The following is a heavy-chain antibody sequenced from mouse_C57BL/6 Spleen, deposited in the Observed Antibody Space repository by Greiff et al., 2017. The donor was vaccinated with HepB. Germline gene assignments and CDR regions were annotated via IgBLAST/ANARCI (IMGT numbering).Heavy chain of an antibody. CDR1: GFTFSSYA. CDR3: ARDGLDYGNAY. D-gene: IGHD1-1*01. J-gene: IGHJ3*01. Sequence: EVKLMESGGGLVKPGGSLKLSCAASGFTFSSYAMSWVRQTPEKRLEWVATISDGGSYTYYPDNVKGRFTISRDNAKNNLYLQMSHLKSEDTAMYYCARDGLDYGNAYWGQGTLVTVSA. CDR2: ISDGGSYT. V-gene: IGHV5-4*01.